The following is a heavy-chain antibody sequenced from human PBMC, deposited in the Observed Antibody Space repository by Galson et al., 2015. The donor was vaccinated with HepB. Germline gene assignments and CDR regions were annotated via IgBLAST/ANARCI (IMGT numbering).Heavy chain of an antibody. CDR2: IYSGGST. CDR3: ARGNYPRYYYYYYGMDV. CDR1: GFTVSSNY. D-gene: IGHD1-7*01. J-gene: IGHJ6*02. Sequence: SLRLSCAASGFTVSSNYMSWVRQAPGKGLEWVSVIYSGGSTYYADSVKGRFTISRDNSKNTLYLQMNSLRAEDTAVYYCARGNYPRYYYYYYGMDVWGQGTTVTVSS. V-gene: IGHV3-66*01.